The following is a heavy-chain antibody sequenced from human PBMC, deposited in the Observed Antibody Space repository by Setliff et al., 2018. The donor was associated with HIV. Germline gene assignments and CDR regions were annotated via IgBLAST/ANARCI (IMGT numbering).Heavy chain of an antibody. CDR1: GSTFSDAY. J-gene: IGHJ4*02. D-gene: IGHD6-13*01. CDR3: ARLIASAGSDSDY. V-gene: IGHV1-2*02. CDR2: IIPNSGRT. Sequence: RASVKVSCKAYGSTFSDAYIHWVRQAPGQGLEWMGWIIPNSGRTNYAQKFKGRVTMTRDTSISTAYLELSSLRSGDTAVYYCARLIASAGSDSDYWGQGTLVTVSS.